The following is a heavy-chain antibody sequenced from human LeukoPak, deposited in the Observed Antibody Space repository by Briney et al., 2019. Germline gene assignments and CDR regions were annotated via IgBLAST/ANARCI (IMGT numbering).Heavy chain of an antibody. J-gene: IGHJ4*02. V-gene: IGHV3-43*01. CDR2: ISWEGGST. Sequence: GGSLRLSCAASGFTFDDYTMHWVRQATGEGLEWLSLISWEGGSTYYADCVKGRFTISRDYSKNSRYLQMNSLIAEDTAVYYCASTLMARDYWGQGTLVTVS. CDR3: ASTLMARDY. D-gene: IGHD3-10*01. CDR1: GFTFDDYT.